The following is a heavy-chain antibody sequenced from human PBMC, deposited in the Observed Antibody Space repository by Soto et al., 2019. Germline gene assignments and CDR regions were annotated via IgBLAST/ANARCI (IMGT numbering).Heavy chain of an antibody. V-gene: IGHV1-24*01. CDR2: FEPEDGET. J-gene: IGHJ5*02. D-gene: IGHD2-15*01. Sequence: GSVKVSCKVSGYTLTELSMHWVRQTPGKGLEWMGGFEPEDGETIYAQKLQGRVTMTEDTSTDTAYMELSSLRSEDTAVYYCATLSPKFCRGGSCYFNLYNWFDPWGQGTLVTVSS. CDR3: ATLSPKFCRGGSCYFNLYNWFDP. CDR1: GYTLTELS.